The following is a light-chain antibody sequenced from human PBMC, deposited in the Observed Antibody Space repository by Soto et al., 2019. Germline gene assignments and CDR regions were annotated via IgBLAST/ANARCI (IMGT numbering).Light chain of an antibody. CDR1: QFISNY. Sequence: DIQMTQSPSSLSASVGDRVTFTCRASQFISNYLNWYQQKPGKAPKLLIYAASHLRSGVPSRFRGGASGTDFTLTISRLQPEDFATYSWQQSYSASTFGQGTRLEIK. CDR2: AAS. CDR3: QQSYSAST. V-gene: IGKV1-39*01. J-gene: IGKJ2*01.